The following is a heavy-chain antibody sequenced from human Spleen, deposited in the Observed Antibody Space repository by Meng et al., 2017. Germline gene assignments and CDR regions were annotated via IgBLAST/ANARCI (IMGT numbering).Heavy chain of an antibody. J-gene: IGHJ4*02. CDR2: IRPYNSDT. D-gene: IGHD5-12*01. CDR1: GYSFTNYA. CDR3: ARFLRGYRGYNHVLDF. Sequence: ASVKVSCKASGYSFTNYAISWVRQAPGQGLEWMGWIRPYNSDTNYAEHFQGRVPMTTDTSTHTVYMELRSLRSDDTAVYHCARFLRGYRGYNHVLDFWGEGTLVTVS. V-gene: IGHV1-18*01.